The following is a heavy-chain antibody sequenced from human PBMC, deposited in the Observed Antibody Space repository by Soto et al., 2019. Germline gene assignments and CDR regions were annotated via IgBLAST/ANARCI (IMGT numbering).Heavy chain of an antibody. V-gene: IGHV4-31*03. CDR2: IYYSATS. CDR3: ASRYVRRGVLMDV. D-gene: IGHD3-10*02. Sequence: SETLSLTCTVSGDSISSGGYYWSWIRQHPGKGLELIGHIYYSATSYYNPSLKSRVTISVDTSKNQLSLKLSSVTAADTAVYYCASRYVRRGVLMDVWGQGTTVTVSS. J-gene: IGHJ6*02. CDR1: GDSISSGGYY.